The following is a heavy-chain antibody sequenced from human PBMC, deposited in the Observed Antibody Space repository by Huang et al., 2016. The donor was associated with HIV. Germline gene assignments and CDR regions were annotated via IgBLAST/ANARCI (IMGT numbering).Heavy chain of an antibody. D-gene: IGHD1-26*01. CDR2: IYSDDST. V-gene: IGHV3-53*05. CDR1: GFTVSSNY. CDR3: AAQWELRGGVDF. J-gene: IGHJ4*02. Sequence: AASGFTVSSNYMSWVRQAPGKGLEWVSVIYSDDSTYFADSVKGRCTISRDNSKNTRYLQMNSLRAEDTAVYYCAAQWELRGGVDFWGQGTLVTVSS.